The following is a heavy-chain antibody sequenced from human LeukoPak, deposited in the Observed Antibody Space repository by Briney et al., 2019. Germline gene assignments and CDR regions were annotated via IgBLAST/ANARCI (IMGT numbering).Heavy chain of an antibody. CDR3: ARHSRFSGSYYGNAFDI. CDR2: IYPGDSDT. V-gene: IGHV5-51*01. CDR1: GYSFTSYW. D-gene: IGHD1-26*01. Sequence: GESLKISCKGSGYSFTSYWIGWVRQMPGKGLEWMGIIYPGDSDTRYSPSFQGQVTISADKSISTAYLQWSSLKASDTTMYYCARHSRFSGSYYGNAFDIWGQGTMVTVSS. J-gene: IGHJ3*02.